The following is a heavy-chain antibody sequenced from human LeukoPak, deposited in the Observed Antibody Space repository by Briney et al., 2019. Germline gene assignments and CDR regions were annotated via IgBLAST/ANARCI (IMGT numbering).Heavy chain of an antibody. Sequence: SETLSLTCTVSGASITDYYWSWIRQTPEVGLEFIWYRHIIGITYNNPSLQGRVTGSLDTSQNQFSLKLTSVTAADTAVYFCARHLGERTYPMDRWGQGILVTVSS. CDR2: RHIIGIT. D-gene: IGHD1-26*01. V-gene: IGHV4-59*08. CDR1: GASITDYY. J-gene: IGHJ5*02. CDR3: ARHLGERTYPMDR.